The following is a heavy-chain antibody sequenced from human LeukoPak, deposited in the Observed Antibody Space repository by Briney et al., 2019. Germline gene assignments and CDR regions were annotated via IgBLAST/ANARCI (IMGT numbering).Heavy chain of an antibody. J-gene: IGHJ4*02. CDR3: ARISRFGYFDY. CDR2: IIPIFGTA. D-gene: IGHD3-10*01. V-gene: IGHV1-69*13. CDR1: GGTFSSYA. Sequence: ASVKVSCKASGGTFSSYAISWVRQAPGQGLEWMGGIIPIFGTANYAQKFQGRVTITADESTSTAYMELRSLRSDDTAVYYCARISRFGYFDYWGQGTLVTVSS.